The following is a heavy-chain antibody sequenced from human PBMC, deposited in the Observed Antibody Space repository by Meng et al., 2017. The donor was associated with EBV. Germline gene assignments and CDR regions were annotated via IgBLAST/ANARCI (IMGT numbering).Heavy chain of an antibody. Sequence: QVQVVQSGAEVKKPRASVKVSCKASGYTFTGYYMHWGRQAPGQGLEWMGRINPNSGGTNYAQKFQGRVTMTRDTSISTAYMELSRLRSDDTAVYYCARVGIAVAGTGDYWGQGTLVTVSS. CDR2: INPNSGGT. J-gene: IGHJ4*02. CDR1: GYTFTGYY. CDR3: ARVGIAVAGTGDY. D-gene: IGHD6-19*01. V-gene: IGHV1-2*06.